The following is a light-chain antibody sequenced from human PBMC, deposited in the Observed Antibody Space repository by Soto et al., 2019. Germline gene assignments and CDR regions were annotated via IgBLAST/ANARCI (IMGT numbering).Light chain of an antibody. Sequence: DIQMTQSPSTLSGSVGDRVTITFRASQTISSWLAWYQQKPGKAPKLLIYKASTLKSGVPSRFSGSGSGTEFTLTISSLQPDDFAIYYCQHYNSYSEAFGQGTKVDIK. CDR1: QTISSW. V-gene: IGKV1-5*03. J-gene: IGKJ1*01. CDR3: QHYNSYSEA. CDR2: KAS.